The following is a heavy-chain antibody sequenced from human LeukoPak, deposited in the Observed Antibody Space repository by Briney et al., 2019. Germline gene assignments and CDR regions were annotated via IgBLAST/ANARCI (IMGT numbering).Heavy chain of an antibody. J-gene: IGHJ4*02. D-gene: IGHD5-18*01. CDR3: AGPARYGYGPLGY. Sequence: SETLSLTCAVYGGSFSGYYWSWIRQPPGKGLEWIGEINHSGSTNYNPSLKSRVTISVDTSKNQFSLKLSSVTAADTAVYYCAGPARYGYGPLGYWGQGTLVTVSS. CDR2: INHSGST. CDR1: GGSFSGYY. V-gene: IGHV4-34*01.